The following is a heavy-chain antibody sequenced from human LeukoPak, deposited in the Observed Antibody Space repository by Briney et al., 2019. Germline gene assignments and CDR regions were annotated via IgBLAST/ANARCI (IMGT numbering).Heavy chain of an antibody. CDR2: IYYSGST. Sequence: SQTLSLTCTVSGGSINSGDYYWSWIRQPPGKGLEWIGYIYYSGSTYYNPSLKSRVTISVDTSKNQFSLKLSSVTAADTAVYYCARAYSSGWYEDYFDYWGQGTLVTVSS. V-gene: IGHV4-30-4*01. D-gene: IGHD6-19*01. J-gene: IGHJ4*02. CDR1: GGSINSGDYY. CDR3: ARAYSSGWYEDYFDY.